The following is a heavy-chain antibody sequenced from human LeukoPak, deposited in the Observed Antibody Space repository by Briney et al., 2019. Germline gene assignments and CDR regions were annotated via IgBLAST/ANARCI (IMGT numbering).Heavy chain of an antibody. J-gene: IGHJ4*02. CDR1: GFTFSNSA. V-gene: IGHV3-23*01. D-gene: IGHD2-2*01. CDR3: AKAGERRGYCSSTSCCIDY. CDR2: LSGSGITT. Sequence: GGSLRLSCAASGFTFSNSAMSWVRQAPGKGLEWVSTLSGSGITTYYADSVKGRFTISRDSSKNTLYLQMNSLRAEDTAVYYCAKAGERRGYCSSTSCCIDYWGQGTLVTVSS.